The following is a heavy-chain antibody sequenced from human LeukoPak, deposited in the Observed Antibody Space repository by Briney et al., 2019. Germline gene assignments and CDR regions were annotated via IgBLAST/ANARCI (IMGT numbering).Heavy chain of an antibody. CDR1: GFTFSSYS. CDR2: ISSSSSTI. J-gene: IGHJ4*02. Sequence: PGGSLRLSCAASGFTFSSYSMNWVRQAPGKGLEWVSSISSSSSTIYYADSVKGRFTISRDNAKNSLYLQMNSLRAEDTAVYYCARGSLGMVRGVIGYWGQGTLVTVSS. CDR3: ARGSLGMVRGVIGY. V-gene: IGHV3-48*04. D-gene: IGHD3-10*01.